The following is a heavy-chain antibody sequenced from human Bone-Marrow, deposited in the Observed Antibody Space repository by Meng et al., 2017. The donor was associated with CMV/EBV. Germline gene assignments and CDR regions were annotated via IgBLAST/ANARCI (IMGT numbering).Heavy chain of an antibody. CDR1: GFTFSSYS. J-gene: IGHJ6*02. CDR3: ARDGDIVVMGMDV. Sequence: GESLKISCAASGFTFSSYSMNWVRQAPGKGLEWVSSTSSSSSYIYYADSVKGRFTISRDNAKNSLYLQMNSLRAEDTAVYYCARDGDIVVMGMDVWGQGTTVTVSS. CDR2: TSSSSSYI. D-gene: IGHD2-8*01. V-gene: IGHV3-21*01.